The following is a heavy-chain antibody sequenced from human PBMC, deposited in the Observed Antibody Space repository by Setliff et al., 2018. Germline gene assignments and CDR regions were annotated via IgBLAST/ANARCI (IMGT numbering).Heavy chain of an antibody. CDR2: IHFSGNT. V-gene: IGHV4-59*01. CDR1: GGSISGYY. Sequence: SETLSLTCTVSGGSISGYYWNWTRQTPEMRLEWIGHIHFSGNTHFNPSLMSRVTMSVDTSKNQFSLNVNSVTSADTAVYYCVRGGSAWAWNYDLWGRGTLVTVSS. CDR3: VRGGSAWAWNYDL. D-gene: IGHD3-16*01. J-gene: IGHJ2*01.